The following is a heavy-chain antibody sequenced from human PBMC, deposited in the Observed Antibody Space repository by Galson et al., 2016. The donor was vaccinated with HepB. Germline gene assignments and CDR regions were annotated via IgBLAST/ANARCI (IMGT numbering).Heavy chain of an antibody. CDR3: ARSGHCSGGACYNSYGMDV. J-gene: IGHJ6*02. Sequence: SVKVSCKASGYTFISSPISWVRQAPGQGLEWMGWINTDTGDTVSAQKLQGRVTMTTDTSTDTAYMELTSLSSDDTAVYYCARSGHCSGGACYNSYGMDVWGQGTSVTVSS. D-gene: IGHD2-15*01. CDR1: GYTFISSP. V-gene: IGHV1-18*04. CDR2: INTDTGDT.